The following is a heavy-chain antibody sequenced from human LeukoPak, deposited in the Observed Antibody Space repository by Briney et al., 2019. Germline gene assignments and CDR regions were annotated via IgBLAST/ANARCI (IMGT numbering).Heavy chain of an antibody. J-gene: IGHJ4*02. Sequence: SETLFLTCTVSGGSISSYCWSWIRQPPGKGLEWIGYIYYSGSTNYNPSLKNRVTISVDTSKNQFSLKLSSVTAADTAVYYCARGEDTAMVPYYWGQGTLVTVSS. D-gene: IGHD5-18*01. CDR3: ARGEDTAMVPYY. CDR2: IYYSGST. CDR1: GGSISSYC. V-gene: IGHV4-59*01.